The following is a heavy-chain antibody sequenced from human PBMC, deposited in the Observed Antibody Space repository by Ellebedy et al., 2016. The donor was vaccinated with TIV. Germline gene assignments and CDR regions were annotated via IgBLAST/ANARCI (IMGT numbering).Heavy chain of an antibody. J-gene: IGHJ6*02. CDR3: AKNSGSSAYHVFDV. D-gene: IGHD3-10*01. CDR1: GFTFSSNA. V-gene: IGHV3-23*01. CDR2: ISGSGNNT. Sequence: GESLKISCAASGFTFSSNAMSWVRQAPGKGLEWVSVISGSGNNTYYGGSVKGRFTISRDTSKNTLYLQMNRLRADDTAIYYCAKNSGSSAYHVFDVWGQGTTVTVSS.